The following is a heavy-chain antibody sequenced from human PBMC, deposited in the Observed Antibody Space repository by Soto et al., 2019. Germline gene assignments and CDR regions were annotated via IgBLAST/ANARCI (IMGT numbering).Heavy chain of an antibody. V-gene: IGHV4-34*01. J-gene: IGHJ6*02. Sequence: QVQLQQWGAGLLKPSETLSLTCAVYGGSFSGYYWSWIRQPPGKGLEWIGEINHSGSTNYNPSLKSRVTISVDTSKNQFPLKLSSVTAAATAVYYCARERYYYGSHYYGMDVWGQGTTVTVSS. CDR2: INHSGST. CDR1: GGSFSGYY. CDR3: ARERYYYGSHYYGMDV. D-gene: IGHD3-10*01.